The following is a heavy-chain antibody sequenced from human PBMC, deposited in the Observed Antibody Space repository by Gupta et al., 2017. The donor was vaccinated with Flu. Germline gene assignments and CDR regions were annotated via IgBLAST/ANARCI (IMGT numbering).Heavy chain of an antibody. CDR3: AKDLGYYPFVYFDY. Sequence: QAPGKGLEWVSSISDSGGTTYYADSVKGRFTISRDNSKNTLYLQMNSLRAEDTAVYYCAKDLGYYPFVYFDYWGQGTLVTVSS. CDR2: ISDSGGTT. D-gene: IGHD1-26*01. V-gene: IGHV3-23*01. J-gene: IGHJ4*02.